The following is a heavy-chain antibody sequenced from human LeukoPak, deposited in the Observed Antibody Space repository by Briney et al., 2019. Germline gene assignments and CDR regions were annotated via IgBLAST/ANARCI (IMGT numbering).Heavy chain of an antibody. J-gene: IGHJ6*02. V-gene: IGHV1-69*01. CDR2: IIPIFGTA. D-gene: IGHD6-13*01. Sequence: VASVKVSCKASGGTFSSYAISWVRQAPGQGLEWMGGIIPIFGTANYAQKFQGRVTITADESTSTAYMELSSLRSEDTAVYYCARGAAAGPRYGMDVWSQGTTVTVSS. CDR3: ARGAAAGPRYGMDV. CDR1: GGTFSSYA.